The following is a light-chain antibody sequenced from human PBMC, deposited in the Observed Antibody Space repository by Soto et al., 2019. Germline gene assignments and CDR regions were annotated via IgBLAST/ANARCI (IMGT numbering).Light chain of an antibody. Sequence: QPVLTQPPSASASLGASVTLTCTLSSGYSNYKVDWYQQRPGKGPRFVMRVGTGGIVGSKGDGIPDRFSVLGSGLNRYLTIKNIQEEDESDYHCGADHGSGSNFVHVVFGGGTTVTVL. V-gene: IGLV9-49*01. J-gene: IGLJ2*01. CDR1: SGYSNYK. CDR2: VGTGGIVG. CDR3: GADHGSGSNFVHVV.